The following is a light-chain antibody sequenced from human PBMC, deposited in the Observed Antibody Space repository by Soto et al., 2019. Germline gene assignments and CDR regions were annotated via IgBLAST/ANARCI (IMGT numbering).Light chain of an antibody. Sequence: QSVLTQPASVSGSPGQSITXXXTXXXXXVGGYNYVSWYQQHPGKAPKLMIYEVSNRPSGVSNRFSGSKSGNTASLTISGLQAEDEADYYCSSYTSSSTLVFGGGTKLTVL. CDR3: SSYTSSSTLV. J-gene: IGLJ2*01. V-gene: IGLV2-14*01. CDR1: XXXVGGYNY. CDR2: EVS.